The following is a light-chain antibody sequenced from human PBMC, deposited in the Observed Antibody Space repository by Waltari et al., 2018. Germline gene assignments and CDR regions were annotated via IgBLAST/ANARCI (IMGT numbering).Light chain of an antibody. Sequence: DIVMTQSPDYLAVSLGERATINCKSSQSVFYSSNSKNYLAWYQQKPGQPPKPLIYWASTRESGVPDRFSGSGSGTDFTLTISSLQAEDVAVYSCQQYYSTPRTFGQGTKVEIK. CDR1: QSVFYSSNSKNY. V-gene: IGKV4-1*01. CDR3: QQYYSTPRT. CDR2: WAS. J-gene: IGKJ1*01.